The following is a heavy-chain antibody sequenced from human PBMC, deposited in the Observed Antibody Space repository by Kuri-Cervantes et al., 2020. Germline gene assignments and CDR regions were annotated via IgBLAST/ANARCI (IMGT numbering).Heavy chain of an antibody. J-gene: IGHJ4*02. D-gene: IGHD5-12*01. CDR2: IYYSGST. CDR1: GGSISSYY. CDR3: ASGSSLVATLSY. Sequence: SETLSLTCTVSGGSISSYYWSWIRQPPGKGLEWIGYIYYSGSTYYNPSLKSRLTISLDTSKNQFSLKLNSLTAADTAVYYCASGSSLVATLSYWGQGILVTVSS. V-gene: IGHV4-59*12.